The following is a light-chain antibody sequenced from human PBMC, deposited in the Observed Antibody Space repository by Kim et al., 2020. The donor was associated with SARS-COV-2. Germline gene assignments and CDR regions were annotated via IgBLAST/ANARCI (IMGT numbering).Light chain of an antibody. CDR3: QQYDRSPQT. CDR1: QSVPSNF. CDR2: GAS. Sequence: EIVLTQSPGTLSVSPGERVTLSCRASQSVPSNFLAWYQQQPGQAPRLFIYGASSRATGIPDRFSGSGSGTDFTLTISRLEPEDFAVYYCQQYDRSPQTFGQGTKVDIK. J-gene: IGKJ1*01. V-gene: IGKV3-20*01.